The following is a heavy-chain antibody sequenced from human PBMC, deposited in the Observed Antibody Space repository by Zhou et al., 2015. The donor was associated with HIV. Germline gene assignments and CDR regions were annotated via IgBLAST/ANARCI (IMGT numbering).Heavy chain of an antibody. D-gene: IGHD3-10*01. CDR2: IIPIFGTA. V-gene: IGHV1-69*01. Sequence: QVQLVQSGAEVKKPGSSVKVSCKASGGTFSSYAISWVRQAPGQGLEWMGGIIPIFGTANYAQKFQGRVTITADESTSTAYMELSSLRSEDTAVYYCARGGSNYGSEHYYYYYGMDVWGQGTTVTVSS. CDR1: GGTFSSYA. J-gene: IGHJ6*02. CDR3: ARGGSNYGSEHYYYYYGMDV.